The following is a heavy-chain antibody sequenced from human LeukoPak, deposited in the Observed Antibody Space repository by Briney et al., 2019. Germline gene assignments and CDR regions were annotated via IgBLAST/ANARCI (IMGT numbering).Heavy chain of an antibody. CDR1: RFTFSTYG. Sequence: GGSLRLSCAASRFTFSTYGMHWVRQAPGKGLEWVAFIRSDGTNKYYAESVKGRFTVSRDNSKNTLYLQMNSLRAEDTAVYYCAQDTFDSSGYHLEFWGQGTLVTVSS. V-gene: IGHV3-30*02. CDR3: AQDTFDSSGYHLEF. D-gene: IGHD3-22*01. J-gene: IGHJ4*02. CDR2: IRSDGTNK.